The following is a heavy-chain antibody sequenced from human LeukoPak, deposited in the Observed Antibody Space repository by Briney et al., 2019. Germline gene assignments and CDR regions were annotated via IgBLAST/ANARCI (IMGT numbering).Heavy chain of an antibody. D-gene: IGHD6-13*01. Sequence: ASVKVSCKASGYSFTGYYMHWVRQAPGQGLEWMGRINPNSGGTNYAQKFQGRVTMTWDTSISTAYMELSRLRSDDTAVYYCARGRSSWYDLDYWGQGTLVTVSS. J-gene: IGHJ4*02. CDR2: INPNSGGT. CDR1: GYSFTGYY. V-gene: IGHV1-2*06. CDR3: ARGRSSWYDLDY.